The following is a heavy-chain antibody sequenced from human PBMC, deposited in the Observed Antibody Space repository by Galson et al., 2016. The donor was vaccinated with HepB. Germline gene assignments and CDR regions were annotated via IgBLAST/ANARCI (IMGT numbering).Heavy chain of an antibody. Sequence: LRLSCAASGLPSNNYAMHWVRQAPGKGLECVSLISGDGRNTYYADSVKGRFSISRDNSKKSLYLEMNSLRTEDTAFYYFGILYGGFDPWGQGTLVTVSS. CDR3: GILYGGFDP. J-gene: IGHJ5*02. CDR2: ISGDGRNT. V-gene: IGHV3-43*02. CDR1: GLPSNNYA. D-gene: IGHD2/OR15-2a*01.